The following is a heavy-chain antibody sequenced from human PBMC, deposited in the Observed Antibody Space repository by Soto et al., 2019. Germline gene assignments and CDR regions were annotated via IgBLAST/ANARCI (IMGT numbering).Heavy chain of an antibody. D-gene: IGHD2-15*01. J-gene: IGHJ6*02. CDR1: GGSISSYY. Sequence: ASETLSLTCTVSGGSISSYYWSWIRQPPGKGLEWIGYIYYSGSTNYNPSLKSRVTISVDTSKNQFSLKLSSVTAADTAVYYCARYSWARDNYYYYYGMDVWGQGTTVTVSS. CDR2: IYYSGST. V-gene: IGHV4-59*01. CDR3: ARYSWARDNYYYYYGMDV.